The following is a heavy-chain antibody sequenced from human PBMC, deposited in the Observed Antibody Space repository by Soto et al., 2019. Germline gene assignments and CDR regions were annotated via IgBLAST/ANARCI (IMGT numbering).Heavy chain of an antibody. D-gene: IGHD1-26*01. CDR3: ARGISGTYTALDF. Sequence: ASVKVSCKASGYWFTTYYLHWVRQAPGQGLEWLGMINPNGGATAYAQNFQGRVSMTTDMSTSTVFMDLSSLRFDDTAVYYCARGISGTYTALDFWGQGALVTVSS. J-gene: IGHJ4*02. V-gene: IGHV1-46*01. CDR1: GYWFTTYY. CDR2: INPNGGAT.